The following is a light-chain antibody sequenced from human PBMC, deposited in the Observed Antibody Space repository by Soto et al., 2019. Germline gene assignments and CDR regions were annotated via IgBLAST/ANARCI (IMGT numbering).Light chain of an antibody. V-gene: IGKV1-5*01. CDR1: QSISSW. Sequence: DIQMTQSPSTLSASVGDRVTITCRASQSISSWLAWYQQKPGKAPKLLIYDASSLESGVPSRFGGSGSGTEFTLTISSLQPDDFATYYCQQYNSYSHGTFGQGTKVDIK. CDR2: DAS. CDR3: QQYNSYSHGT. J-gene: IGKJ1*01.